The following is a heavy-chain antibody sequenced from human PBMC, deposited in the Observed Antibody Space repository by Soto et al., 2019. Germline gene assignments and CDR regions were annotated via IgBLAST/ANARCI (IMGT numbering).Heavy chain of an antibody. V-gene: IGHV1-8*01. Sequence: GASVKVSCKAPGCTFTSYDINWVRQATGQGLEWMGWMNPNSGNTGYAQKFQGRVTMTRNTSISTAYMELSSLRSEDTAVYYCARYSSWYGAFDIWGQRPMVTVS. CDR1: GCTFTSYD. D-gene: IGHD6-13*01. J-gene: IGHJ3*02. CDR3: ARYSSWYGAFDI. CDR2: MNPNSGNT.